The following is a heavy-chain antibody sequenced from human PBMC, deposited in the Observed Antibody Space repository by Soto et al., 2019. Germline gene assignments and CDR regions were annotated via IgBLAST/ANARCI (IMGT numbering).Heavy chain of an antibody. Sequence: GGSLRLSCAASGFTFSSYAMTWVRQAPGRGLEWVSTISGSGGTTYYADSVKGRFTISRDNSKNTLYLQMNSLSAEDTAVYYCANDATNHDWGQGTRVTVSS. CDR2: ISGSGGTT. CDR3: ANDATNHD. CDR1: GFTFSSYA. V-gene: IGHV3-23*01. J-gene: IGHJ4*02. D-gene: IGHD5-12*01.